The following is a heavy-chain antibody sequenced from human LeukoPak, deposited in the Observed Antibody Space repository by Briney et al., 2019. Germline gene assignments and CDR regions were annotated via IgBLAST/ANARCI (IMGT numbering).Heavy chain of an antibody. V-gene: IGHV7-4-1*02. J-gene: IGHJ4*02. D-gene: IGHD6-13*01. CDR2: INTNTGNP. CDR3: ARVDSSSRTWYFDY. CDR1: GYTFTTYA. Sequence: ASVKVSCKASGYTFTTYAMNWVRQAPGQGLEWMGWINTNTGNPASAQGFTGRFVFSLDTSVSTSYLQISSLKAEDTAVYYCARVDSSSRTWYFDYWGQGTLVTVSS.